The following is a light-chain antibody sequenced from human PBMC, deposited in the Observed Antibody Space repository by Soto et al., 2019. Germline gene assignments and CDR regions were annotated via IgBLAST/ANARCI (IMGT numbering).Light chain of an antibody. V-gene: IGKV3-20*01. Sequence: IVLTHSPGTLSLSPGERATLSCRASRSVDNNYLARYQQKPGQAPRLLIFGASSRATRIPDRFIGSGSGKDLILTTSGLEPDDFAIDHCHQYGGSQETVGQGTKVDIK. CDR1: RSVDNNY. J-gene: IGKJ1*01. CDR2: GAS. CDR3: HQYGGSQET.